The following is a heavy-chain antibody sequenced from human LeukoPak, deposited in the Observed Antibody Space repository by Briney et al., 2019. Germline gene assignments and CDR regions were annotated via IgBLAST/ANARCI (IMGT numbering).Heavy chain of an antibody. CDR1: GFSFRSHW. J-gene: IGHJ3*02. CDR2: IKPDGSDK. D-gene: IGHD5-24*01. V-gene: IGHV3-7*01. CDR3: ATISAQTFDI. Sequence: GGSLRLSCVGSGFSFRSHWVSWVRQSPGKGLEWVANIKPDGSDKYYVDSARGRFTVSRDNAKNSAFLQMNSLRAEDTAIYYCATISAQTFDIWGQGTLVSVSS.